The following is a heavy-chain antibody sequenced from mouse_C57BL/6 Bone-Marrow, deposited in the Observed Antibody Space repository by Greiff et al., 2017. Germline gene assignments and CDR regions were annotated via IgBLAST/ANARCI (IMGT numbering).Heavy chain of an antibody. V-gene: IGHV1-50*01. CDR1: GYTFTSYW. Sequence: QVQLQQPGAELVKPGASVKLSCKASGYTFTSYWMQWVKQRPGQGLEWIGEIDPSDSYTNYNQKFKGKATLTVDTSSSTAYMQLSSLTSEDSAVYYCAIALYGSSYYAYWGQGTLVTVSA. CDR2: IDPSDSYT. CDR3: AIALYGSSYYAY. J-gene: IGHJ3*01. D-gene: IGHD1-1*01.